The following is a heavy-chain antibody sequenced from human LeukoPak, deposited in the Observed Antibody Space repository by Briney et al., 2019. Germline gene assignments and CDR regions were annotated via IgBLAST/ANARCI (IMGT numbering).Heavy chain of an antibody. Sequence: SGTLSLTCAVYGGTFSGYYWSWIRQPPGRGGEGMGEINHSGSTNYNPPLKSRVTISVATSKTQFSLNLSSVTAADTAVYYCARGAWGDGPIRLWYWGQGTLVTVSS. CDR3: ARGAWGDGPIRLWY. CDR1: GGTFSGYY. CDR2: INHSGST. J-gene: IGHJ4*02. V-gene: IGHV4-34*01. D-gene: IGHD3-16*01.